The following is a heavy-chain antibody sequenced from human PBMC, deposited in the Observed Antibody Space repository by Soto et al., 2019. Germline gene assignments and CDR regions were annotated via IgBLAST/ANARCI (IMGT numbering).Heavy chain of an antibody. V-gene: IGHV3-30*18. Sequence: QVQLVESGGGVVQPGRSLRLSCAASGFTFNSCGMHWVRQAPGKGLEWVAVISYDGSDKYYADSVKGRFTISRDNSKNTLYLQMNSLRAEDTAVYYCSKDLDGLQGLVDSSFCFDYWGQGTLVTVSS. D-gene: IGHD3-16*02. J-gene: IGHJ4*02. CDR3: SKDLDGLQGLVDSSFCFDY. CDR2: ISYDGSDK. CDR1: GFTFNSCG.